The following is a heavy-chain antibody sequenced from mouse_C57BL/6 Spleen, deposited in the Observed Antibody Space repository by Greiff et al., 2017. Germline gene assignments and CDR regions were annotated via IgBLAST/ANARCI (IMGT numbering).Heavy chain of an antibody. V-gene: IGHV1-81*01. Sequence: QVQLQQPGAELARPGASVKLSCKASGYTFTSYGISWVKQRTGQGLEWIGEIYPRSGNTYYNEKFKGKATLTVDKSSSTAYMELHSLASEDSAVYFYARTDGYWFAYWGKGTLVTVSA. D-gene: IGHD2-3*01. CDR2: IYPRSGNT. J-gene: IGHJ3*01. CDR1: GYTFTSYG. CDR3: ARTDGYWFAY.